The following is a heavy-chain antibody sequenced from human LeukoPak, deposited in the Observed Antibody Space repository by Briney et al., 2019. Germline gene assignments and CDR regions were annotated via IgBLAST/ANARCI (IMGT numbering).Heavy chain of an antibody. CDR1: GFTFSTYA. CDR3: ARAEGTYYYDSSGHYYFDY. D-gene: IGHD3-22*01. V-gene: IGHV3-23*01. CDR2: ISDSGAST. Sequence: PGGSPRLSCAASGFTFSTYAMSWVRQAPGKGLEWVSAISDSGASTYYADSVKGRFTVSRDNSKNTVSLQMNSLRAEDTALYYCARAEGTYYYDSSGHYYFDYWGQGTLVTVSS. J-gene: IGHJ4*02.